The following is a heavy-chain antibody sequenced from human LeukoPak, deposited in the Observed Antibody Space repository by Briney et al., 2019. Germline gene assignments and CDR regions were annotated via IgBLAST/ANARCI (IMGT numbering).Heavy chain of an antibody. J-gene: IGHJ6*03. CDR2: ISSSSSYI. V-gene: IGHV3-21*01. Sequence: PGGSLRLSCAASGFTFSSYSMNWVRQAPGKGLEWVSSISSSSSYIYYADSVKGRFTISRDNAKNSLYLQMNSLRAEDTAVYYCARVRTAMVTVYYYYYMDVWGKGTTVTISS. CDR1: GFTFSSYS. CDR3: ARVRTAMVTVYYYYYMDV. D-gene: IGHD5-18*01.